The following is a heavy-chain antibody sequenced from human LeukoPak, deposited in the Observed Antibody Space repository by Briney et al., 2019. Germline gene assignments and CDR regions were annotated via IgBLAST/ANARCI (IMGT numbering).Heavy chain of an antibody. V-gene: IGHV3-53*01. CDR2: IYSGGST. Sequence: PGGSLRLSCAASGFTVSSNYMSWVRQAPGKGLEWVSVIYSGGSTYYADSVKGRFTISRDNSKNTLYLQMNSLRAKDTAVYYCARSRGYSYGFDYWGQGTLVTVSS. D-gene: IGHD5-18*01. CDR1: GFTVSSNY. J-gene: IGHJ4*02. CDR3: ARSRGYSYGFDY.